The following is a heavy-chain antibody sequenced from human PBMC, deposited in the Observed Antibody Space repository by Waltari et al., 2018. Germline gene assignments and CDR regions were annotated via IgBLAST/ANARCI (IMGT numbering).Heavy chain of an antibody. CDR1: GFTVSSTY. Sequence: EVQLVESGGGLIQPGGSLRLSCAASGFTVSSTYMSWVRQAPGKGLEWVSVIYSGGNTYYADSVKGRFTISRDNSKITLYLQMNSLRADDTAVYYCARDPGGRYYFDYWGQGSLVTVSS. J-gene: IGHJ4*02. V-gene: IGHV3-53*01. CDR3: ARDPGGRYYFDY. D-gene: IGHD1-26*01. CDR2: IYSGGNT.